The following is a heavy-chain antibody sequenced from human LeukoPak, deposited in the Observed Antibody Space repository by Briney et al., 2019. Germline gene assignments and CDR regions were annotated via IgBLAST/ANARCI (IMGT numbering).Heavy chain of an antibody. D-gene: IGHD3-10*01. CDR1: GFTFSSYS. V-gene: IGHV3-21*01. Sequence: GGSLRLSCAASGFTFSSYSMNWVRQAPGKGLEWVSSISSSSSYIYYADSVKGRFTISRDNAKNSLYLQMNSLRAEDTAVYYCAGDVSMVRGVADYWGQGTLVTVSS. CDR2: ISSSSSYI. J-gene: IGHJ4*02. CDR3: AGDVSMVRGVADY.